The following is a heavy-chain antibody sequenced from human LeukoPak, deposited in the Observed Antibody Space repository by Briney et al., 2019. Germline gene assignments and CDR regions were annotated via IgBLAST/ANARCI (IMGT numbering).Heavy chain of an antibody. Sequence: PSQTLSLTCTVSGGSISSGDYYWSWIRQHPGKGLEWTGYIYYSGRTYYNPSPKSRVTISVDTSKNQFSLKLSSVTAADTAVYYCARERYYSGAFDIWGQGTMVTVSS. CDR2: IYYSGRT. CDR1: GGSISSGDYY. CDR3: ARERYYSGAFDI. V-gene: IGHV4-30-4*01. D-gene: IGHD3-10*01. J-gene: IGHJ3*02.